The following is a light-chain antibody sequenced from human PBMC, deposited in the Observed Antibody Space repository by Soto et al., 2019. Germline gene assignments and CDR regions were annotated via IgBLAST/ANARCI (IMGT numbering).Light chain of an antibody. J-gene: IGLJ3*02. CDR3: ASFTSTTSLM. CDR1: SSDVGSYNI. V-gene: IGLV2-23*01. CDR2: EGS. Sequence: QSALTQPASVSGSPGQSITISCTGTSSDVGSYNIVSWYQQHPGKAPKLMIYEGSKRPSGVSHRFSGSKSGNTASLTISGLQAEDEADYYCASFTSTTSLMFGGGTKLTVL.